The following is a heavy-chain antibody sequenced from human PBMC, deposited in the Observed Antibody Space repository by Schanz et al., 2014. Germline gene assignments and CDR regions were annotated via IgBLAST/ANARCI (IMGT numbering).Heavy chain of an antibody. Sequence: QVQLVQSGAEVKKPGASVKVSCKASGYTLSAYSLHWVRQAPGQGLEWMGRIIPILGIANYAQKFQGRVTITADRSTSTAYMELSSLRCDDTAVYYCARDFSAYVGNYFDYWGQGTLVTVSS. CDR2: IIPILGIA. J-gene: IGHJ4*02. D-gene: IGHD5-12*01. CDR3: ARDFSAYVGNYFDY. V-gene: IGHV1-69*04. CDR1: GYTLSAYS.